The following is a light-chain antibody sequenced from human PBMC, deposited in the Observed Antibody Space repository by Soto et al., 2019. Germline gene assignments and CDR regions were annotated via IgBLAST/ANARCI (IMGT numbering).Light chain of an antibody. CDR3: QTYDKAPWT. Sequence: DIQMAQSPSSLSASVGDRVTITCRASRGIYTHLAWYQQKPGNAPKLLIYGASTLQSGVPSRFSASGSGTDFFLTISGLQSEDVGTYFCQTYDKAPWTFGPMTRV. J-gene: IGKJ1*01. CDR1: RGIYTH. CDR2: GAS. V-gene: IGKV1-27*01.